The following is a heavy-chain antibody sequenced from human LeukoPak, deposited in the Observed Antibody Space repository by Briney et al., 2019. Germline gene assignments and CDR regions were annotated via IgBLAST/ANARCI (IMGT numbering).Heavy chain of an antibody. CDR2: INPSGGST. Sequence: VASVKASCEASGYTFTSYYMHWVRQAPGQGLEWMGIINPSGGSTSYAQKFQGRVTMTRDTSTSTVYMELSSLRSEDTAVYYRARGPQDYYYGMDVWGQGTTVTVSS. V-gene: IGHV1-46*01. D-gene: IGHD2-15*01. CDR3: ARGPQDYYYGMDV. CDR1: GYTFTSYY. J-gene: IGHJ6*02.